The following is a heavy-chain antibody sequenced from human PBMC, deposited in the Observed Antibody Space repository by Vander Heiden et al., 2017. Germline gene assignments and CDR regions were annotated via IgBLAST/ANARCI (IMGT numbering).Heavy chain of an antibody. CDR3: ARDRSVGQLSGFDP. J-gene: IGHJ5*02. CDR2: IYSGGST. D-gene: IGHD6-13*01. CDR1: GFTVSSNY. V-gene: IGHV3-53*01. Sequence: EVQLVESGGGLIQPGGSLRLSCAASGFTVSSNYMSWVPQAPGKGLEWVSVIYSGGSTYYADSVKGRFTISRDNSKNTLYLQMNSLRAEDTAVYYCARDRSVGQLSGFDPWGQGTLVTVSS.